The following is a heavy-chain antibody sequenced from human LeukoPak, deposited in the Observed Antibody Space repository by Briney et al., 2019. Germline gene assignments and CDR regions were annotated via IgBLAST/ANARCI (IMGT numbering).Heavy chain of an antibody. CDR3: VLMPGY. D-gene: IGHD2-2*01. V-gene: IGHV4-39*01. J-gene: IGHJ4*02. CDR2: FYNSGST. CDR1: GGSITSGTYY. Sequence: SETLSLTCGVSGGSITSGTYYWGWIRQPPGKGLEWIGSFYNSGSTYYNPSLKSRVTISVDTSKNQFSLKLTSVTAADTAVYYCVLMPGYWGQGTLVTVSS.